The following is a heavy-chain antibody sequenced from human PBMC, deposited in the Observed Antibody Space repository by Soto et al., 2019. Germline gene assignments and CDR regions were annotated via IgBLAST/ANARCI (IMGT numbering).Heavy chain of an antibody. CDR3: ARGAQTSPIDY. Sequence: PGGSLRLSCAASGLSFSTSGRSWVRQPPGKGLEWVSSISNHGYTTYYTDSVKGRFSTSRDNSRDTLYLQMNSLRAEDTAVYYCARGAQTSPIDYWGQGTLVTVYS. D-gene: IGHD2-2*01. J-gene: IGHJ4*02. V-gene: IGHV3-23*01. CDR1: GLSFSTSG. CDR2: ISNHGYTT.